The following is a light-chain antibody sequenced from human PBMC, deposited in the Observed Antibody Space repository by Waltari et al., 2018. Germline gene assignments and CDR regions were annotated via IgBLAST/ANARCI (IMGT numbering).Light chain of an antibody. J-gene: IGLJ3*02. V-gene: IGLV1-40*01. CDR2: DNR. CDR1: SSNIGTGYE. Sequence: QSVLTQPPSVSGAPGQRVTVSCTGNSSNIGTGYEVHWYQKFPGTAPRLLIFDNRNRPSGVPDRFSGSKSGTSASLAITGLQAEDEADYYCQSYDISLNGWVFGGGTKLTVL. CDR3: QSYDISLNGWV.